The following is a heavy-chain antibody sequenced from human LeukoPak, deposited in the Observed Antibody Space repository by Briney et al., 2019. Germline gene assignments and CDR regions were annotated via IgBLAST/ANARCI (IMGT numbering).Heavy chain of an antibody. V-gene: IGHV3-7*01. CDR2: IKQDESEK. CDR3: ARADLRGYSLDY. D-gene: IGHD5-18*01. J-gene: IGHJ4*02. CDR1: GFTFTRHW. Sequence: GGSLRLPCAASGFTFTRHWMSWVRQAPGKGLEWVANIKQDESEKYYVDSVKGRFTISRDNANNLMYLQMNSLRAEDTAVYYCARADLRGYSLDYWGQGTLVTVSS.